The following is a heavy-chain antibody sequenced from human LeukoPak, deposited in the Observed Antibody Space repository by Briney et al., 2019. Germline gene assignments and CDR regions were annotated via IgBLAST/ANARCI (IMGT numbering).Heavy chain of an antibody. J-gene: IGHJ4*02. Sequence: KPSETLSLTCTVSGGSITNFYWSWIRQPPGKGLEWLGYIYYFGSTNYNPSLKSRVPISLDTSKSQFSLEVGSVTAADTAVYYCARMTSSGWYAAGYYFDYWGQGTLVTVSS. CDR1: GGSITNFY. V-gene: IGHV4-59*01. D-gene: IGHD6-19*01. CDR2: IYYFGST. CDR3: ARMTSSGWYAAGYYFDY.